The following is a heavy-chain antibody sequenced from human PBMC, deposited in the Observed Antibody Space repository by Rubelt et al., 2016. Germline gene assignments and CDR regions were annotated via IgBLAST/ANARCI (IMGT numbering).Heavy chain of an antibody. J-gene: IGHJ3*01. Sequence: TFTSYGMHWVRQAPGKGLESVAVIWSDGSNKDYADSVKGRFTISRDNSKNTLYLQVNSLRAEDTAIYYCARVGVAGYDAFDVWGQGTMVTVSS. CDR1: TFTSYG. V-gene: IGHV3-33*01. D-gene: IGHD6-19*01. CDR2: IWSDGSNK. CDR3: ARVGVAGYDAFDV.